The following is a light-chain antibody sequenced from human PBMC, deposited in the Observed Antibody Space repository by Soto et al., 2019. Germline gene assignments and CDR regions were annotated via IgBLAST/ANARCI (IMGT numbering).Light chain of an antibody. CDR2: AAS. V-gene: IGKV1-9*01. Sequence: DIQLTQSPSFLSASVGDRVTITCRASQGISSYLAWYQQKPGKVPKLLIYAASTLQSGVPSRFSGSGSGTELNLTISSLQPEDFATYYCQQLNSYPRTFGQGTKLEI. J-gene: IGKJ2*01. CDR3: QQLNSYPRT. CDR1: QGISSY.